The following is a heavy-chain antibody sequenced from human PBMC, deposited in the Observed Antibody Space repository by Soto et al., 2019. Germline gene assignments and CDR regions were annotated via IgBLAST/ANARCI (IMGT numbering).Heavy chain of an antibody. V-gene: IGHV1-46*01. Sequence: SXKVSYQASGYPXSASYMHLVRQAPGQGLEWMGIIGPSGGSTSYSQKFQGRVTMPRDTSTSTVYMELNSMRSEDTAVFYCARDSGHYYRSDAFDKWGQGTMVTVSS. CDR1: GYPXSASY. CDR3: ARDSGHYYRSDAFDK. D-gene: IGHD1-26*01. J-gene: IGHJ3*02. CDR2: IGPSGGST.